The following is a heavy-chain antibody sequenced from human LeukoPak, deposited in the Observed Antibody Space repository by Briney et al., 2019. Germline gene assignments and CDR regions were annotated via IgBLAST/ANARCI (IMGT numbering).Heavy chain of an antibody. CDR2: IKQDGSEK. CDR1: GFTFSSYW. V-gene: IGHV3-7*01. J-gene: IGHJ4*02. Sequence: GGSLRLSCAASGFTFSSYWMSWVRQAPGKGLEWVANIKQDGSEKYYVDSVKGRFTISRDNAKNSLCLQMNSLRAEDTAVYYCARDRYDILTAHDYWGQGTLVTVSS. D-gene: IGHD3-9*01. CDR3: ARDRYDILTAHDY.